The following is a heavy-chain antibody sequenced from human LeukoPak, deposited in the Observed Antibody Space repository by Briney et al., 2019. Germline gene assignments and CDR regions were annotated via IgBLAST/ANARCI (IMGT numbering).Heavy chain of an antibody. V-gene: IGHV1-69*01. J-gene: IGHJ6*02. D-gene: IGHD2-2*01. CDR3: ARGLYCSSSTSCYDYGMDV. Sequence: ASVKVSCKTSGGTFRSYGLNWVRQAPGQGLEWMVGFIPILGTPKYAQNLQGRVTITADESTSTGYMELSSLRYEDTAVYYCARGLYCSSSTSCYDYGMDVWGQGTTVTVPS. CDR1: GGTFRSYG. CDR2: FIPILGTP.